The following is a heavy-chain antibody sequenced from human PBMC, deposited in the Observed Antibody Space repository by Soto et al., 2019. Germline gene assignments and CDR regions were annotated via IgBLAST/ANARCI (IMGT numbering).Heavy chain of an antibody. V-gene: IGHV1-18*01. CDR3: ARISRSDFWSGYYYFFDY. CDR2: ITAFNGNT. J-gene: IGHJ4*02. CDR1: GYTFTDYG. Sequence: QVHLVQSGAEVEKPGASVKVSCKASGYTFTDYGISWVRRAPGQGLQWMGWITAFNGNTKYAQQFQGRVTMTTDTSTSTAYMELRSLESDDTAVYYCARISRSDFWSGYYYFFDYWGQGTLVTVSS. D-gene: IGHD3-3*01.